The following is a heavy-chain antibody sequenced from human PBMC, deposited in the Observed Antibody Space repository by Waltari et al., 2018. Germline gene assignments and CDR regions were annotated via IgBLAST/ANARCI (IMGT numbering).Heavy chain of an antibody. D-gene: IGHD3-10*01. J-gene: IGHJ1*01. V-gene: IGHV4-59*01. CDR1: GGSISSYY. CDR3: ARVSAYYGSGSLGGYFQH. Sequence: QVQLQESGPGLVKPSETLSLTCTVSGGSISSYYWSWIRQPPGKGLEWIGYIYYSGSTNYNPSLKSRVTISVDTSKNQFSLKLSSVTAADTAVYYCARVSAYYGSGSLGGYFQHWGQGTLVTVSS. CDR2: IYYSGST.